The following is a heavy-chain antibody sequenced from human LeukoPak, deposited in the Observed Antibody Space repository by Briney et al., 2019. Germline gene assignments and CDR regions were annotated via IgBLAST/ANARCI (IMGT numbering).Heavy chain of an antibody. V-gene: IGHV3-21*01. Sequence: GGSLRLSCAASGFTFSSYGMSWVRQAPGKGLEWVSSISSSSSYIYYADSVKGRFTISRDNAKNSLYLQMNSLRAEDTAVYYCAREYSGYGWGSYYYYYMDVWGKGTTVTVSS. D-gene: IGHD5-12*01. CDR2: ISSSSSYI. CDR1: GFTFSSYG. J-gene: IGHJ6*03. CDR3: AREYSGYGWGSYYYYYMDV.